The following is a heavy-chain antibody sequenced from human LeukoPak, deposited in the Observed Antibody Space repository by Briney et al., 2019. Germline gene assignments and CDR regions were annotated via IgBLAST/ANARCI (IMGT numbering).Heavy chain of an antibody. CDR1: GFTFSSYS. D-gene: IGHD6-19*01. J-gene: IGHJ4*02. Sequence: GGPLRLSCAASGFTFSSYSMNWVRQAPGKGLEWVSSISSSSSYIYYADSVKGRFTISRDNAKNSLYLQMNSLRAEDTAVYYCARGLYSSGWYFDYWGQGTLVTVSS. CDR3: ARGLYSSGWYFDY. V-gene: IGHV3-21*01. CDR2: ISSSSSYI.